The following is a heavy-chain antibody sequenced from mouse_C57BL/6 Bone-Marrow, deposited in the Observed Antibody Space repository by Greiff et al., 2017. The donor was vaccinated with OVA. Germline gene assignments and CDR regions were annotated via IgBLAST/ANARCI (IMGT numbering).Heavy chain of an antibody. CDR3: ASAQFPYYYGSSPFDY. CDR2: INPSNGGT. D-gene: IGHD1-1*01. J-gene: IGHJ2*01. Sequence: QVQLQQPGTELVKPGASVKLSCKASGYTFTSYWMHWVKQRPGQGLEWIGNINPSNGGTNYNEKFKSKATLTVDKSSSTAYMQLSSLTSEDSAVDYCASAQFPYYYGSSPFDYGGRGTTLTVSS. CDR1: GYTFTSYW. V-gene: IGHV1-53*01.